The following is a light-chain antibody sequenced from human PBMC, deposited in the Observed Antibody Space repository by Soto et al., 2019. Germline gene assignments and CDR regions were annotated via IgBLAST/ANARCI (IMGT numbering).Light chain of an antibody. V-gene: IGLV1-44*01. CDR2: TNN. CDR1: TXNIESHS. CDR3: ATWDDSRKGV. Sequence: QSVLTQPPSASGTPGQRIIISCSGSTXNIESHSVNWYQQVPGTAPKLLIITNNQRPSGAPDRFSGSKSGASASLAISGLQSEDEATYYCATWDDSRKGVFGTGTKATVL. J-gene: IGLJ1*01.